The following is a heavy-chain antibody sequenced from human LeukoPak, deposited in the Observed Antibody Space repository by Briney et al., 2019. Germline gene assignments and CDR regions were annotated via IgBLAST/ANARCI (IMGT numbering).Heavy chain of an antibody. CDR3: ARELLWFGEPSFDY. CDR1: GGSISSGGYY. V-gene: IGHV4-31*03. Sequence: PSETLFLTCTVSGGSISSGGYYWSWIRQHPGKGLEWIGYIYYSGSTYYNPSLKSRVTISVDTSKNQFSLKLSSVTAADTAVYYCARELLWFGEPSFDYWGQGTLVTVSS. CDR2: IYYSGST. D-gene: IGHD3-10*01. J-gene: IGHJ4*02.